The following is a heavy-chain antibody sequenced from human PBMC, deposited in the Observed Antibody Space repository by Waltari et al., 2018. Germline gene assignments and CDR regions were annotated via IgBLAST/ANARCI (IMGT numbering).Heavy chain of an antibody. D-gene: IGHD7-27*01. CDR1: GLTYSISA. Sequence: VQPGGSLRTYCAAQGLTYSISAMSWFRQAPGTGMEWFSAISGSGVSTYYADSVKCRFTISRDNYKNTLFLQMNSLRAEDTAVYYCAKGGNWGIYFDYWGQGTLVTVSS. CDR2: ISGSGVST. V-gene: IGHV3-23*01. CDR3: AKGGNWGIYFDY. J-gene: IGHJ4*02.